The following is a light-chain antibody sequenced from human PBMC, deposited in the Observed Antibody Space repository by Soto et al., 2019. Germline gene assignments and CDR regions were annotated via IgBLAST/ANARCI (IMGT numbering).Light chain of an antibody. CDR1: SSDVGGYNY. Sequence: QSALTQPASVSGSPGQSITISCTGTSSDVGGYNYVSWYQQHPGKAPKLMIYDVSNRPSGVSNRFSGSKSGNTASLTISGLQAEEEADYYCSSSTSSSTPVVFGGGTKLTVL. V-gene: IGLV2-14*01. CDR3: SSSTSSSTPVV. J-gene: IGLJ2*01. CDR2: DVS.